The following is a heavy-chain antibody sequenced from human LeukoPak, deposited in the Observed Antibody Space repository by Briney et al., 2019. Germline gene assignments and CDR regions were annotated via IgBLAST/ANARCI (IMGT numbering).Heavy chain of an antibody. CDR1: GGSFSGYY. V-gene: IGHV4-34*12. Sequence: SETLSLTCAVYGGSFSGYYWGWIRQPPGKGLEWIGTIFYSGSTYYSPSLKSRVTISVDTSRNRFSLNLNSVTAADTAVYYCARLSRGGYYFDYWGQGTLVTVSS. J-gene: IGHJ4*02. D-gene: IGHD3-10*01. CDR3: ARLSRGGYYFDY. CDR2: IFYSGST.